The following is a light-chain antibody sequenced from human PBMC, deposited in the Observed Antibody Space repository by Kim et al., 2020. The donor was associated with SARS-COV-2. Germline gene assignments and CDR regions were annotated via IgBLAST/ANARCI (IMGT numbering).Light chain of an antibody. J-gene: IGKJ2*01. Sequence: EIVLTQSPGTLSLSPGERATLSCWASQSVSSNYVAWFQQKPGQAPRLLIYGASSRATGIPDRFSGSGSRTDFTLTISRLEPEDFAVYYCQQYGNSPETFGQGTKLEI. CDR3: QQYGNSPET. CDR1: QSVSSNY. CDR2: GAS. V-gene: IGKV3-20*01.